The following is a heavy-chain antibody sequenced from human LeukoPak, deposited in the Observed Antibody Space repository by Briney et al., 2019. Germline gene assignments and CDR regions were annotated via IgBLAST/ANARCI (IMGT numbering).Heavy chain of an antibody. CDR3: AKGQSSSWYSSGDY. CDR2: ISGNGGST. V-gene: IGHV3-23*01. D-gene: IGHD6-13*01. CDR1: GLTFSNYM. Sequence: GGSLRLSCAASGLTFSNYMMHWVRQAPGKGLEWVSGISGNGGSTYYADSVKGRFTISRDNSKNTLYLQMNSLRAEDTAVYYCAKGQSSSWYSSGDYWGQGTLVTVSS. J-gene: IGHJ4*02.